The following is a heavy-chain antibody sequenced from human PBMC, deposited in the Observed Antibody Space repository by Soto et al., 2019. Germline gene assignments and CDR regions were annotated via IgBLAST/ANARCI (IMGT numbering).Heavy chain of an antibody. D-gene: IGHD3-16*01. CDR1: GGSISSSGFY. Sequence: PSETLSLTCTVSGGSISSSGFYWGWIRQPPGKGLEWIGTIYYSRNTYYNPSLKSRVTISVDTSKNQFSLRLTSVTAADTAVYFCGRGGVPNVGWFDPWGQGTLVTVSS. J-gene: IGHJ5*02. V-gene: IGHV4-39*01. CDR3: GRGGVPNVGWFDP. CDR2: IYYSRNT.